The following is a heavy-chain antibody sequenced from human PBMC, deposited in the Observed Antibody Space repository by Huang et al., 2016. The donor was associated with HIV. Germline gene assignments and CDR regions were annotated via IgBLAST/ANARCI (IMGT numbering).Heavy chain of an antibody. J-gene: IGHJ4*02. CDR2: IRNDGMKK. CDR1: GFIISNYG. D-gene: IGHD3-22*01. V-gene: IGHV3-33*04. Sequence: VQLIESGGGVVQPGKSLRLSCATSGFIISNYGMHWVRQAPGKGLNGVAFIRNDGMKKNYADSVRGRFTVGRDNAKNTLFLQMSSLRVDDTAVYYCARGDYYDSSGYHPGHFDYWGQGILVTVSS. CDR3: ARGDYYDSSGYHPGHFDY.